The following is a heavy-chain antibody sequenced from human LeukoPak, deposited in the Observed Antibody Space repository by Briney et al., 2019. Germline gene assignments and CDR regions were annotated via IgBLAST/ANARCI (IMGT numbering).Heavy chain of an antibody. V-gene: IGHV4-61*02. CDR3: ARGDYYGSGSYLERDWFDP. CDR1: GDSIISNRHY. D-gene: IGHD3-10*01. CDR2: IYTSGST. Sequence: SQTLSLTCTVSGDSIISNRHYWSWIRQPAGKGLEWIGRIYTSGSTNYNPSLKSRVTMSVDTSKNQFSLKLSSVTAADTAVYYCARGDYYGSGSYLERDWFDPWGQGTLVTVSS. J-gene: IGHJ5*02.